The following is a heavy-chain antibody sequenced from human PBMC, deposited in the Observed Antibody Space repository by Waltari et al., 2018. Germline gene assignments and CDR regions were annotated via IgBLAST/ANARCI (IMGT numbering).Heavy chain of an antibody. Sequence: QVALVQSGAEVKKPGSSVKVSCEASAGTFSRYGISWVRQAPGQGLEWMGGIIPRFKTPTYARKFQGRLTVTSDESTRTAYMELNSLRSEDSALYYCATRIPSDHSGSFYYYGMDVWGQGTTVTVSS. D-gene: IGHD6-6*01. CDR2: IIPRFKTP. CDR1: AGTFSRYG. CDR3: ATRIPSDHSGSFYYYGMDV. V-gene: IGHV1-69*13. J-gene: IGHJ6*02.